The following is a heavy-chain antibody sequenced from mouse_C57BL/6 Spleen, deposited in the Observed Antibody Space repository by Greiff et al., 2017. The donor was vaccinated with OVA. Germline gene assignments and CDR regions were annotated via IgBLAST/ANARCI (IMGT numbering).Heavy chain of an antibody. D-gene: IGHD4-1*01. CDR1: GFTFSDYY. V-gene: IGHV5-12*01. Sequence: EVKLVESGGGLVQPGGSLKLSCAASGFTFSDYYMNWVRQTPGKRLEWVGYISNGGGSTYYPGTVKGRFTISRDNANNTLYLQICRLNSEDTAMYYCARHTGYFDYWGQGTTLTVSS. J-gene: IGHJ2*01. CDR3: ARHTGYFDY. CDR2: ISNGGGST.